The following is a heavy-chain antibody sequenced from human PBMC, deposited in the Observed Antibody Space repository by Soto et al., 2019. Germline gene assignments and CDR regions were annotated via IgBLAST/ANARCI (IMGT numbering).Heavy chain of an antibody. Sequence: ASVKVSCKASGYTFTSYYMHWVRQAPGQGLEWMGIINPSGGSTSYAQKFQGRVTMTRDTSTSTVYMELSSLRSEDTAVYYCARAVPYNNYYGSGSYFQSLYYYYMDVWGKGTTVTVSS. D-gene: IGHD3-10*01. V-gene: IGHV1-46*03. CDR2: INPSGGST. J-gene: IGHJ6*03. CDR3: ARAVPYNNYYGSGSYFQSLYYYYMDV. CDR1: GYTFTSYY.